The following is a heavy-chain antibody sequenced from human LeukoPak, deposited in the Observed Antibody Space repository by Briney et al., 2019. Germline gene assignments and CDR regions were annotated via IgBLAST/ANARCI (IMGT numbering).Heavy chain of an antibody. V-gene: IGHV4-39*07. CDR2: IYYSGST. D-gene: IGHD1-14*01. CDR3: ARTRKEVDFDY. Sequence: SETLSLTCTVSGGSISSSSYYWGWIRQPPGKGLEWIGSIYYSGSTYYNPSLKSRVTISVDTSKNQFSLKLSSVTATDTAVYYCARTRKEVDFDYWGQGTLVTVSS. J-gene: IGHJ4*02. CDR1: GGSISSSSYY.